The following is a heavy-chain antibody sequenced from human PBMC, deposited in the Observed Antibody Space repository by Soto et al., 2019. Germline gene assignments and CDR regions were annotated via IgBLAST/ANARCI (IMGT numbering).Heavy chain of an antibody. CDR3: ARGGRGYYGSVSPRPPPGAVRRPPFDP. CDR2: ISYDGSNK. J-gene: IGHJ5*02. Sequence: QVQLVESGGGVVQPGRSLRLSCAASGFTFSSYAMHWVRQAPGKGLEWVAVISYDGSNKYYADSVKGRFTISRDNSMNTLYLQMNSLRAEDTAVYYCARGGRGYYGSVSPRPPPGAVRRPPFDPWGQGTLVTVSS. V-gene: IGHV3-30-3*01. D-gene: IGHD3-10*01. CDR1: GFTFSSYA.